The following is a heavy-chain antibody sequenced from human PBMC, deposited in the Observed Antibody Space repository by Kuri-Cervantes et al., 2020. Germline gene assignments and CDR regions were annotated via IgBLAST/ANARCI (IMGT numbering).Heavy chain of an antibody. CDR1: GFTFSSYS. J-gene: IGHJ6*02. CDR3: ARVGVGLYGMDV. Sequence: GGSLRLSCAASGFTFSSYSMNWVRQAPGKGLEWVSYISSSSSYIYYADSVKGRFTISRDNAKNSLYLQMNSLRAEDAAVYYCARVGVGLYGMDVWGQGTTVTVSS. D-gene: IGHD3-3*01. V-gene: IGHV3-21*01. CDR2: ISSSSSYI.